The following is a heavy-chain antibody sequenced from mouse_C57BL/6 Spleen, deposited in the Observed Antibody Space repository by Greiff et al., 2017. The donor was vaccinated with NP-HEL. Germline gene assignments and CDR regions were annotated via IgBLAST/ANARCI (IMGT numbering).Heavy chain of an antibody. V-gene: IGHV1-76*01. CDR1: GYTFTDYY. D-gene: IGHD1-1*01. Sequence: VQLQQSGAELVRPGASVKLSCKASGYTFTDYYINWVKQRPGQGLEWIARIYPGSGNTYYNEKFKGKATLTAEKSSSTAYMQLSSLTSEDSAVYFCARGSSLPWFADWGQGTLVTVSA. J-gene: IGHJ3*01. CDR2: IYPGSGNT. CDR3: ARGSSLPWFAD.